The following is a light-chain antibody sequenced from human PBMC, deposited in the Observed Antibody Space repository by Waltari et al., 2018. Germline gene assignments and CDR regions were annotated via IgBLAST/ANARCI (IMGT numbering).Light chain of an antibody. V-gene: IGLV2-14*01. CDR1: SSDIGTYDF. CDR3: ASYTSSNTLL. Sequence: QSALTQPASVSGSTGQSITISCTGTSSDIGTYDFVSWYQQHTGKAPKLIIFDVIRRPSGVSYRFSGSKSGNTASLTISGLQTEDEADYYCASYTSSNTLLFGGGTTLTVL. CDR2: DVI. J-gene: IGLJ2*01.